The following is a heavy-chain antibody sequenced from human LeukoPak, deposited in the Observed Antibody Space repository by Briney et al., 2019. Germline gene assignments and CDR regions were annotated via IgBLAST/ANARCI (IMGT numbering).Heavy chain of an antibody. CDR3: AREGFEAGIY. CDR2: MNPKSGNT. V-gene: IGHV1-8*01. D-gene: IGHD6-13*01. CDR1: GYTFTRYD. J-gene: IGHJ4*02. Sequence: ASVKVSCKASGYTFTRYDIIWVRQGTGHGLEWRGWMNPKSGNTGDAQKLQGRVTITRDTSISTAYMELSRLRSEDTAVYYCAREGFEAGIYWGQGTLVTVSS.